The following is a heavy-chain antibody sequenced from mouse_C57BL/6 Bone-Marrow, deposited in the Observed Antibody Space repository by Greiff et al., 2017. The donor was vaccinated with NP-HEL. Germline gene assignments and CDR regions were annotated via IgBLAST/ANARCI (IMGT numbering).Heavy chain of an antibody. D-gene: IGHD2-3*01. V-gene: IGHV1-52*01. Sequence: QVQLQQPGAELVRPGSSVKLSCTASGYTFTSYWMHWVKQRPIQGLEWIGNIDTSDSETHYNQKFKDKATLTVDKSSSTAYLQLSSLTSEDSAVSSRTSGVIYDGYLYVDYWGQGTTLTVSS. J-gene: IGHJ2*01. CDR3: TSGVIYDGYLYVDY. CDR2: IDTSDSET. CDR1: GYTFTSYW.